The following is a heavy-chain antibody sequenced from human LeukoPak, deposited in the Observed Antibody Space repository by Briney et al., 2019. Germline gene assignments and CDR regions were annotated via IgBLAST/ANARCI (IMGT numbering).Heavy chain of an antibody. CDR2: IYYSGST. CDR3: ARVAVDTFDY. Sequence: PSETLSLTCTVSGGSISSYYWSWIRQPPGKGLEWIGYIYYSGSTNYNPSLKSRVTISVDTSKNQFSLKLSSVTAADTAVYYCARVAVDTFDYWGQGTLVTASS. V-gene: IGHV4-59*01. D-gene: IGHD6-19*01. J-gene: IGHJ4*02. CDR1: GGSISSYY.